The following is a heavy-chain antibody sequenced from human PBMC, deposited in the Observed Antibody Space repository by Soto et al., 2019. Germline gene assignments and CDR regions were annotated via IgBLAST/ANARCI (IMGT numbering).Heavy chain of an antibody. CDR1: GGTFSSYA. CDR2: IIPIFGTA. D-gene: IGHD3-22*01. Sequence: GASVKVSCKASGGTFSSYAISWVRQAPGQGLEWMGGIIPIFGTANYAQKFQGRVTITADKSTSTAYMELSSLRSEDTAVYYCARDGYDSSGYYDYWGQGTLVTVSS. V-gene: IGHV1-69*06. J-gene: IGHJ4*02. CDR3: ARDGYDSSGYYDY.